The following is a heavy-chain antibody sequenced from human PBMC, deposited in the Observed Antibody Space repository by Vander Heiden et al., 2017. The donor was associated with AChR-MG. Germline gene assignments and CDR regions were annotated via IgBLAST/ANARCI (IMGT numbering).Heavy chain of an antibody. D-gene: IGHD1-26*01. CDR2: IWYDGSNK. CDR1: GFTFRSYG. CDR3: AGNSGSYDYYYYGMDV. Sequence: QVQLVESGGGVVQPGRSLRLSCAASGFTFRSYGMHWVRQAPGKGLEWVAVIWYDGSNKYYADSVKGRFTISRDNSKNTLYLQMNSLRAEDTAVYYCAGNSGSYDYYYYGMDVWGQGTTVTVSS. J-gene: IGHJ6*02. V-gene: IGHV3-33*01.